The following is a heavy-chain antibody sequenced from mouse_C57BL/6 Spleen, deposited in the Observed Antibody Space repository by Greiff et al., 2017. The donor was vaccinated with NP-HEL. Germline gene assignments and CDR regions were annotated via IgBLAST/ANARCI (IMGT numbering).Heavy chain of an antibody. J-gene: IGHJ2*01. Sequence: QVQLQPSGSELVRPGASVKLSCKASVFTFPDYYINWVKPRPGQGLEWIARIYPGSGNTYYNEKFKGKATLTAEKSSSTAYMQLSSLTSEDSAVYFCAKDYGSSYDYFDYWGQGTTLTVSS. CDR1: VFTFPDYY. V-gene: IGHV1-76*01. CDR2: IYPGSGNT. D-gene: IGHD1-1*01. CDR3: AKDYGSSYDYFDY.